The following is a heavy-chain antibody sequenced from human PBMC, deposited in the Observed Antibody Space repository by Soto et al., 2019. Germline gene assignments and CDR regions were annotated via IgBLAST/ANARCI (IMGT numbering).Heavy chain of an antibody. V-gene: IGHV3-30*18. CDR2: ISYDGSNK. J-gene: IGHJ4*02. Sequence: HPGGSLRLSCEASGFTFRSHGMHWVRQAPGRGLEWVAVISYDGSNKYYADSAKGRFTISRDNSKNTLYLQMNSLRAEDTAVYYCAKEKVVVISSAWFDYWGQGTLVTVSS. D-gene: IGHD2-2*01. CDR3: AKEKVVVISSAWFDY. CDR1: GFTFRSHG.